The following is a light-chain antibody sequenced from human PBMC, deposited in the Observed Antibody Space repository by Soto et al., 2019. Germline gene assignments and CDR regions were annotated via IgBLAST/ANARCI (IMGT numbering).Light chain of an antibody. J-gene: IGLJ1*01. Sequence: QSALTQPPSASGSPGQSVTISCTGTSSDIGDYNYVSWYQQHPGKAPKLLIYEVTYRPSGVSDRFSGSKSGNTASLTVSGLQAEDEADYYCSSYRSSGTLYVFGTGTKLTVL. CDR2: EVT. CDR1: SSDIGDYNY. CDR3: SSYRSSGTLYV. V-gene: IGLV2-14*01.